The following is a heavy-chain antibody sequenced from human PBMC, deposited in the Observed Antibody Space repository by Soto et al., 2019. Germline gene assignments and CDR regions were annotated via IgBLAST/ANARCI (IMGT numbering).Heavy chain of an antibody. J-gene: IGHJ4*02. V-gene: IGHV1-69*13. D-gene: IGHD3-22*01. Sequence: SVKVSCKASGGTFSSYAISWVRQAPGQGLEWMGGIIPIFGTANYAQKFQGRVTITADESTSTAYMELSSLRSEDTAVYYCARDEEFYYDSSGYPLDYWGQGTLVTVSS. CDR3: ARDEEFYYDSSGYPLDY. CDR2: IIPIFGTA. CDR1: GGTFSSYA.